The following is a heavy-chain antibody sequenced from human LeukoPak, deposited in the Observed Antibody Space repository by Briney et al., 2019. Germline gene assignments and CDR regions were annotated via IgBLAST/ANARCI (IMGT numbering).Heavy chain of an antibody. J-gene: IGHJ6*02. CDR3: ARGPAPCYGMDV. Sequence: SETLSLTCAVYGGSFSGYYWSWIRQPPGKGLEWIGEINHSGSTNYNPSLKSRVTISVDTSKNQFSLKLSSVTAADTGVYYCARGPAPCYGMDVWGQGTTVTVSS. CDR2: INHSGST. CDR1: GGSFSGYY. V-gene: IGHV4-34*01.